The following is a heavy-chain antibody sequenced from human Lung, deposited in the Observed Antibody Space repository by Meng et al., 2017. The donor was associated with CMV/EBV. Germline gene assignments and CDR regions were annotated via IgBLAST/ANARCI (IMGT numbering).Heavy chain of an antibody. Sequence: GGSLRLSCAASGFTFDDYAMHWVRQAPGKGLEWVSGISWNSGSIGYADSVKGRFTISRDNAKNSLYLQMNSLRAEYTALYYCAKDIFPATVTTSFLDYWGQGTLVTVSS. D-gene: IGHD4-17*01. CDR3: AKDIFPATVTTSFLDY. V-gene: IGHV3-9*01. CDR1: GFTFDDYA. CDR2: ISWNSGSI. J-gene: IGHJ4*02.